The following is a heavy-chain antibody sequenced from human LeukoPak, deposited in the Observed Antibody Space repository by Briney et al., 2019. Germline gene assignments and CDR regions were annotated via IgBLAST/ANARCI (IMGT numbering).Heavy chain of an antibody. CDR1: GFTFSRHG. D-gene: IGHD6-13*01. V-gene: IGHV3-30*03. CDR2: ISYDGSNK. J-gene: IGHJ4*02. Sequence: GGSLRLSCAPSGFTFSRHGMHWVRQAPGKGLEWVAVISYDGSNKYYADSVKGRFTISRDNSKNTLYLQMNSLRAEDTAVYSCARAVAAADSYWGRGTLVTVSS. CDR3: ARAVAAADSY.